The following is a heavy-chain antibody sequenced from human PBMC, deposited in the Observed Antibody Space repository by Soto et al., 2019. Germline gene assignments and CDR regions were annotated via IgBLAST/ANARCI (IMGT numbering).Heavy chain of an antibody. D-gene: IGHD6-13*01. V-gene: IGHV1-69*02. Sequence: ASVKVSCKASGGTFSSYTISWVRQAPGQGLEWMGRIIPILGIANYAQKFQGRVTITADKSTSTAYMELSSLRSEDTAVYYCASLGHSSPLVEYYYYMDVWGKGTTVTVSS. CDR2: IIPILGIA. J-gene: IGHJ6*03. CDR1: GGTFSSYT. CDR3: ASLGHSSPLVEYYYYMDV.